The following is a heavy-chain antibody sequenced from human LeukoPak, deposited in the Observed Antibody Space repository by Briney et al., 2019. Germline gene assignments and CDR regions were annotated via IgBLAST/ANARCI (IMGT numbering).Heavy chain of an antibody. CDR2: INHSGST. J-gene: IGHJ5*02. CDR3: ARRGTMVRGVRNWFDP. CDR1: GGSISSGSYY. Sequence: SETLSLTCTVSGGSISSGSYYWSWIRQPPGKGLEWIGEINHSGSTNYNPSLKSRVTISADTSKNQFSLKLSSVTAADTAVYYCARRGTMVRGVRNWFDPWGQGTLVTVSS. D-gene: IGHD3-10*01. V-gene: IGHV4-39*07.